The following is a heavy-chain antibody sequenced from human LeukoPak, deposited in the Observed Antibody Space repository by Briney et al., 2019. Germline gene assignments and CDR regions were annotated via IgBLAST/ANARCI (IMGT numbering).Heavy chain of an antibody. J-gene: IGHJ6*03. V-gene: IGHV4-59*01. D-gene: IGHD5-18*01. CDR3: AREGYSYAHYYYYYMDV. CDR1: GGSISSYY. CDR2: IYYSEST. Sequence: SETLSLTCTVSGGSISSYYWSWIRQPPGKGLEWIGYIYYSESTNYNPSLKSRVTISVDTSKNQFSLKLSSVTAADTAVYYCAREGYSYAHYYYYYMDVWGKGTTVTVSS.